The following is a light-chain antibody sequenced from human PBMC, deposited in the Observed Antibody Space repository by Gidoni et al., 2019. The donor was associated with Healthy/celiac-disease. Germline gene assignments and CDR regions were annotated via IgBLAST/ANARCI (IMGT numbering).Light chain of an antibody. Sequence: SALTQSASVSGSPGQSITISCTGTSSDVGSYNLVSWYQQHPGNAPKLMIYEGRKRPSGVSNRFSGSKSGNTASLTISGLQAEDEADYYCCSYAGSSTLVVFGGGTKLTVL. CDR2: EGR. V-gene: IGLV2-23*03. CDR3: CSYAGSSTLVV. J-gene: IGLJ2*01. CDR1: SSDVGSYNL.